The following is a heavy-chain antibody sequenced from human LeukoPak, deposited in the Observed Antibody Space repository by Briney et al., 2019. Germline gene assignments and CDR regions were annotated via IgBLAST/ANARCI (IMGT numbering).Heavy chain of an antibody. V-gene: IGHV3-30*18. Sequence: PGRSLILSCAASGFTFTTYGLHWVRQAPGKGLEWVAVISYDGSNKYYADSVKGRFTISRDNSKNTLYLQMNSLRAEDTAVYYCAKDRSYYDSSGYYGTLNYWGQGTLVTVSS. D-gene: IGHD3-22*01. CDR3: AKDRSYYDSSGYYGTLNY. J-gene: IGHJ4*02. CDR1: GFTFTTYG. CDR2: ISYDGSNK.